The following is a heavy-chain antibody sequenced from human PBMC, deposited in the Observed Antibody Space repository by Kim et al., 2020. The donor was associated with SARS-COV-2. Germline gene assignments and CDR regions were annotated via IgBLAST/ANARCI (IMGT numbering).Heavy chain of an antibody. Sequence: ASVKVSCKASGYTFTSYGISWVRQAPGQGLEWMGWISAYNGNTNYAQKLQGRVTMTTDTSTSTAYMELRSLRSDDTAVYYCARDSPRGTMVRGVITPHYYYGMDVWGQGTTVTVSS. J-gene: IGHJ6*02. CDR3: ARDSPRGTMVRGVITPHYYYGMDV. V-gene: IGHV1-18*01. CDR2: ISAYNGNT. CDR1: GYTFTSYG. D-gene: IGHD3-10*01.